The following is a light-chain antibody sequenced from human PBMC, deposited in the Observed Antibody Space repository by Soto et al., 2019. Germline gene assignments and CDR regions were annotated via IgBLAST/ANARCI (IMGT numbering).Light chain of an antibody. CDR3: QQANSFPLT. CDR1: QGISSW. J-gene: IGKJ1*01. CDR2: AAS. Sequence: DIQMTQSPSSVSASVGDRVTITCRASQGISSWLGWYQQKPGKAPKLLIYAASRVQIGVPPRFSCSESGTDFTLTISSLQPEESAMYYCQQANSFPLTCGQGTKVEIK. V-gene: IGKV1-12*01.